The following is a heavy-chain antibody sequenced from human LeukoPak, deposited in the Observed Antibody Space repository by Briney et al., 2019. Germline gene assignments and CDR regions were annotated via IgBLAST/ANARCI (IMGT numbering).Heavy chain of an antibody. Sequence: PGGSLRLSCTTSGFTFGDYAMSWVRQAPGQGLEWVGFIRSKAYVGTTEYAASVKGRFTISRDDSKSIAYLQMNSLKIEDTAVYYCSRVWFYYGSSDYYFDYWGQGTLVTVSS. V-gene: IGHV3-49*04. J-gene: IGHJ4*02. CDR1: GFTFGDYA. CDR3: SRVWFYYGSSDYYFDY. D-gene: IGHD3-22*01. CDR2: IRSKAYVGTT.